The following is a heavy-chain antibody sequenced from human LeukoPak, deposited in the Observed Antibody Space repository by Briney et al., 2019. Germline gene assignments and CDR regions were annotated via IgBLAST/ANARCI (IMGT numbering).Heavy chain of an antibody. CDR1: GGSIRAYY. D-gene: IGHD1-20*01. J-gene: IGHJ4*02. CDR3: ARGVITGNPQYVDY. Sequence: PSETLSLTCTVSGGSIRAYYWSWIRQPPGKGLQWIGYIYYSGKTNYNSSLKSRVAISLDTSKNQFSLKLSSVTAADTAVYYCARGVITGNPQYVDYWGQGTPVTVSS. V-gene: IGHV4-59*01. CDR2: IYYSGKT.